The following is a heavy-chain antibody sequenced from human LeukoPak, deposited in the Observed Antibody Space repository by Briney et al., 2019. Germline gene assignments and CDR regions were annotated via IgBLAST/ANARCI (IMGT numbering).Heavy chain of an antibody. CDR1: GFTFSSYE. V-gene: IGHV3-48*03. Sequence: PGGPLRLSCAASGFTFSSYEMNWVRQAPGEGLEWVSYISSSGSTIYYADSVKGRFTISRENAKNSLYLQMNSLRAEDTAVYYCAELGMTMIGGVWGKGTTVTISS. D-gene: IGHD3-10*02. CDR3: AELGMTMIGGV. CDR2: ISSSGSTI. J-gene: IGHJ6*04.